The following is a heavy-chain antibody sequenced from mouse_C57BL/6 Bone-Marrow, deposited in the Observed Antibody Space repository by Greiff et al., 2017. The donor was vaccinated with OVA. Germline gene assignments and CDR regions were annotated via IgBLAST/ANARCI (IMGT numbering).Heavy chain of an antibody. J-gene: IGHJ3*01. CDR3: ARDLDYDVRFAY. Sequence: QVQLQQPGAELVKPGASVKLSCQASGYTFTSYWMHWVKQRPGRGLEWIGRIDPHSGGTKYNEKFKSKATLTVDKPSSTAYMQLSSLTSEDSAVYYCARDLDYDVRFAYWGQGTLVTVSA. CDR2: IDPHSGGT. CDR1: GYTFTSYW. V-gene: IGHV1-72*01. D-gene: IGHD2-4*01.